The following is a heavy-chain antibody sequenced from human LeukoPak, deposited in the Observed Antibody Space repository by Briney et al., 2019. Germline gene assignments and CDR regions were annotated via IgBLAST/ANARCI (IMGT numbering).Heavy chain of an antibody. D-gene: IGHD3-22*01. CDR2: ISAYNGDT. V-gene: IGHV1-18*01. CDR1: GYTFTNHG. CDR3: ARDPSNSSGYHAHFDS. J-gene: IGHJ4*02. Sequence: ASVKVSCKASGYTFTNHGISWVRQAPGQGLEWMGWISAYNGDTMYARNFQSRVTMTTDTSTTTAYMELRSLRSDDTAMYYCARDPSNSSGYHAHFDSWGQGTLVTVSS.